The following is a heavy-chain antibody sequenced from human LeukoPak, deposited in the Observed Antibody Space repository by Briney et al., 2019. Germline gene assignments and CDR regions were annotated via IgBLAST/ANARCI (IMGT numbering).Heavy chain of an antibody. D-gene: IGHD3-22*01. CDR2: IYPADSDT. J-gene: IGHJ4*02. CDR1: GYSFSSYW. V-gene: IGHV5-51*01. CDR3: ARQGRYYYDSSGYVDY. Sequence: GESLKISCKGSGYSFSSYWNAWVRQMPGKGLEWMGIIYPADSDTRYSPSFQGQVTVSADKSISTAYLQWSSLKASDTAMYYCARQGRYYYDSSGYVDYWGQGTLVTVSS.